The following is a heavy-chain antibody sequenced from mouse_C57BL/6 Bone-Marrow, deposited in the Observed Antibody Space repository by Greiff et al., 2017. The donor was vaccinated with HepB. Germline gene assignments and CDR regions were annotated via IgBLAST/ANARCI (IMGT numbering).Heavy chain of an antibody. V-gene: IGHV1-66*01. CDR3: ARPGFYAMDY. CDR1: GYSFTSYY. CDR2: IYPGSGNT. Sequence: QVQLQQSGPELVKPGASVKISCKASGYSFTSYYIHWVKQRPGQGLEWIGWIYPGSGNTKYNEKFKGKATLTADTSSSTAYMQLSSLTSEDSAVYYCARPGFYAMDYWGQGTSVTVSS. J-gene: IGHJ4*01.